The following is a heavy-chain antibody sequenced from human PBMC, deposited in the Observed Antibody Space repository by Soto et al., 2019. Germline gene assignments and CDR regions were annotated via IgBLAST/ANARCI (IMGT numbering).Heavy chain of an antibody. CDR3: AKKLAPFGVVIYYFDY. CDR1: GFTFRTYG. CDR2: ISHDGTSK. J-gene: IGHJ4*02. D-gene: IGHD3-3*01. V-gene: IGHV3-30*18. Sequence: QVQLVESGGGVVQPGRSLRLSCAASGFTFRTYGMHWVRQAPGKGLEWVALISHDGTSKYCADSVKGRFTTSRDNSKNTLYLQMNSLRAEDTAVYYCAKKLAPFGVVIYYFDYWGQGTLVTVSS.